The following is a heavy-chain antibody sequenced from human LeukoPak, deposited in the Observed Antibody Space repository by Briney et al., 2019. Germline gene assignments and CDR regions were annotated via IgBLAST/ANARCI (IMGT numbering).Heavy chain of an antibody. D-gene: IGHD3-22*01. CDR1: GFSFSNYA. CDR3: ARVRRYYDTTGSDDAFDI. Sequence: GGSLRLSCVSSGFSFSNYAMSWVRQAPGKGLEWVSSISGSGGSTHYADSVKGRFTISRDKTKNTLYLQMNSLRAEDTAVYYCARVRRYYDTTGSDDAFDIWGQGTMVTVSS. J-gene: IGHJ3*02. V-gene: IGHV3-23*01. CDR2: ISGSGGST.